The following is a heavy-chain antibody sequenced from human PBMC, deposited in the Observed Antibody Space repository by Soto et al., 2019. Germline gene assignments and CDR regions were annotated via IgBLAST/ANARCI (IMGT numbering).Heavy chain of an antibody. J-gene: IGHJ5*02. V-gene: IGHV4-31*11. CDR2: IYYIGST. Sequence: QVQLQESGPGLVKPSQTLSLTCAVSGGSISSGGYYWSWIRQHPGKGLEWSGYIYYIGSTYYTPSLKSRVTRSVDTSKIKFSLRLTSVTAADTAVYYCARSVFPWGQGPLVTVSS. CDR3: ARSVFP. CDR1: GGSISSGGYY.